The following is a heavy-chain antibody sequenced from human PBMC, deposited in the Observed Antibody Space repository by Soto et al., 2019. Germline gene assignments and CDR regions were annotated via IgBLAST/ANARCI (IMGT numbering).Heavy chain of an antibody. CDR2: IYYSGST. D-gene: IGHD2-8*01. CDR1: GGSISSGDYY. J-gene: IGHJ3*02. CDR3: ATNDSIGPSYAFDI. V-gene: IGHV4-30-4*01. Sequence: QVQLQESGPGLVKPSQTLSLTCTVSGGSISSGDYYWSWIRQPPGKGLEWIGYIYYSGSTYYNPSLKSRVTISVNTSKNQLSRKLSSVTAADSAVYYWATNDSIGPSYAFDIWGQGTMVTVSS.